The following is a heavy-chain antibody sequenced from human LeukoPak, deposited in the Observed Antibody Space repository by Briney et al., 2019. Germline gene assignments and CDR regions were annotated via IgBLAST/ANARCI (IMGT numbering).Heavy chain of an antibody. J-gene: IGHJ4*02. CDR1: GFTFSSYG. Sequence: PGGSLRLSCAASGFTFSSYGMHWVRQAPGKGLEWVAFIRYDGSNKYYADSVKGRFTISRDNSKNTLYLQMNSLRAEDTAVYYCAKDLVTGYYDSSGYYWDYWGQGTLVTVSS. CDR2: IRYDGSNK. CDR3: AKDLVTGYYDSSGYYWDY. D-gene: IGHD3-22*01. V-gene: IGHV3-30*02.